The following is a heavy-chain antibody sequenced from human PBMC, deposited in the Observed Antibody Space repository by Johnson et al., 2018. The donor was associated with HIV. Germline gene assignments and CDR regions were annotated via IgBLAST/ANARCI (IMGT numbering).Heavy chain of an antibody. V-gene: IGHV3-30*14. CDR3: AKEGDSSGPIDAVDI. J-gene: IGHJ3*02. Sequence: QVQLVESGGGLVQPGGSLRLSCAASEFTFSSYAIHWVRQAPGNGLEWVAVISYNGSEKYYADSVQGRFTISRDNSKNTLYLQMNNLRADDTAVYYCAKEGDSSGPIDAVDIWGQGTMVTVSS. CDR1: EFTFSSYA. D-gene: IGHD5-18*01. CDR2: ISYNGSEK.